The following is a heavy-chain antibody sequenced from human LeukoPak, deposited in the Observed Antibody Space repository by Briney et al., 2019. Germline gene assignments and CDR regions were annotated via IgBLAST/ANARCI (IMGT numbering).Heavy chain of an antibody. J-gene: IGHJ6*04. V-gene: IGHV1-69*13. CDR1: GGTFSSYA. Sequence: GASVKVSCKASGGTFSSYAISWVRQAPGQGLEWMGGIIPIFGTANYAQKFQGRVTITADESTSTAYMELSRLRSEDTAVYYCASDYDILTGPKPYYYYGMDVWGKGTTVTVSS. D-gene: IGHD3-9*01. CDR3: ASDYDILTGPKPYYYYGMDV. CDR2: IIPIFGTA.